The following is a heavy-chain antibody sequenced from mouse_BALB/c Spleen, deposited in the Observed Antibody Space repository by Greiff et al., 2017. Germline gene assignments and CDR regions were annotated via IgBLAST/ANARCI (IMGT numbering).Heavy chain of an antibody. CDR2: INPYNDGT. CDR1: GYTFTSYV. V-gene: IGHV1-14*01. D-gene: IGHD2-3*01. Sequence: VQLQQSGPELVKPGASVKMSCKASGYTFTSYVMHWVKQKPGQGLEWIGYINPYNDGTKYNEKFKGKATLTSDKSSSTAYMELSSLTSEDSAVYYCAREEDGYSLYFDVWGAGTTVTDSS. J-gene: IGHJ1*01. CDR3: AREEDGYSLYFDV.